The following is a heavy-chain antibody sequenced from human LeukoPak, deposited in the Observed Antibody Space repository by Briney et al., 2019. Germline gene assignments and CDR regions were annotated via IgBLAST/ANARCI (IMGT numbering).Heavy chain of an antibody. CDR2: ISSSSSYI. V-gene: IGHV3-21*01. J-gene: IGHJ6*02. CDR1: GFTFSSYS. CDR3: ASGFDYSNYVFGMDV. Sequence: PGGSLRLSCAASGFTFSSYSMNWVRQAPGKGLEWVSSISSSSSYIYYAASVKGRFTISRDNAKNSLYLQMNSLRAEDTAVYYCASGFDYSNYVFGMDVWGQGTTVTVSS. D-gene: IGHD4-11*01.